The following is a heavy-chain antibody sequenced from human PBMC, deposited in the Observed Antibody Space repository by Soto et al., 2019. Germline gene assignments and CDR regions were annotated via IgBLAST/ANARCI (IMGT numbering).Heavy chain of an antibody. V-gene: IGHV1-18*01. Sequence: QVHLMQSGAEVKKPGASVKVSCKASGYTFTTYGISWVRQAPGLGLAWMGWVSPYNDDTVYAQNLQGRVTMTTDTAARIAYMQLRNLTPDNTAVYFCAREGFYAGSGKSSYDYSPPRYYGMDVWGQGTTVTVSS. CDR1: GYTFTTYG. CDR3: AREGFYAGSGKSSYDYSPPRYYGMDV. J-gene: IGHJ6*02. CDR2: VSPYNDDT. D-gene: IGHD3-16*01.